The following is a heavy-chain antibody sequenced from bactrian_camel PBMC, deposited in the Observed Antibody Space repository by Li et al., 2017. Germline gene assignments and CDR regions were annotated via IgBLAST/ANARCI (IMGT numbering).Heavy chain of an antibody. CDR1: GYTHTSYC. J-gene: IGHJ6*01. V-gene: IGHV3S67*01. D-gene: IGHD1*01. CDR3: AAVIWRGCPDGRPTTDFGY. Sequence: VQLVESGGGLVQPGGSLRLSCEASGYTHTSYCIGWVRQARGGKREGVAAISSDGSTRYAEAVNGRFTISRDTATNTVYLQMNSLKTDDTAMYYCAAVIWRGCPDGRPTTDFGYWGLGTQVTV. CDR2: ISSDGST.